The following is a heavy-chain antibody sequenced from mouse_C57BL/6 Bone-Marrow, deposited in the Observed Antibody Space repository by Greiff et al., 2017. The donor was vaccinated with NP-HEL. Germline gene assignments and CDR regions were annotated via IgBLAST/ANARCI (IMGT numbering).Heavy chain of an antibody. D-gene: IGHD2-4*01. Sequence: VQLQQSGPVLVKPGASVKMSCKASGYTFTDYYMNWVKQSHGKSLEWIGVINPYNGGTSYNQQFKGKATLTVDKSSSTAYMELNSLTSEDSAVYYCARNYDYEGEYWGQGTTLTVCS. V-gene: IGHV1-19*01. CDR3: ARNYDYEGEY. J-gene: IGHJ2*01. CDR2: INPYNGGT. CDR1: GYTFTDYY.